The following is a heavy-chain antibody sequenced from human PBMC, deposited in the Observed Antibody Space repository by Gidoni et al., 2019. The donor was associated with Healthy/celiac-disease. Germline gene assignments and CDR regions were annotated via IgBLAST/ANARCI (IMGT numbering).Heavy chain of an antibody. D-gene: IGHD4-17*01. Sequence: QVQLVQSGAEVTKPGASVKVSCKASGYTFTSYGISWVRQAPGQGLEWMGWNSAYNGNTNYAQKLQGRVTMTTDTSTSTAYMELRSLRSDDTAVYYCARDPDYGDYVPLDYFDYWGQGTLVTVSS. CDR2: NSAYNGNT. J-gene: IGHJ4*02. V-gene: IGHV1-18*01. CDR1: GYTFTSYG. CDR3: ARDPDYGDYVPLDYFDY.